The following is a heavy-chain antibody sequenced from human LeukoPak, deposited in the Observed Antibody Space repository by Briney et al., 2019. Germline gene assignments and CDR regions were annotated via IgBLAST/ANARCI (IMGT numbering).Heavy chain of an antibody. Sequence: PGGSLRLSCAASGFTLSSYTVNWVRQAPGKGLEWVSSITSSSSYIYHADSVKGRFTISRDNAKNSLYLQMNSLRAEDTAVYYCARDEYCSSTSCYSAFDIWGQGTMVTVSS. J-gene: IGHJ3*02. CDR1: GFTLSSYT. CDR3: ARDEYCSSTSCYSAFDI. CDR2: ITSSSSYI. D-gene: IGHD2-2*02. V-gene: IGHV3-21*01.